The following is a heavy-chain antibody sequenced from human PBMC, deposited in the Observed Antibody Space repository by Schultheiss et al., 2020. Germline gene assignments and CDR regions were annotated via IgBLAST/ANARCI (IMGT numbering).Heavy chain of an antibody. Sequence: GESLKISCAASGFTFSSYGMHWVRQAPGKGLEWVAVISYDGSNKYYADSVKGRFTISRDNSKNTLYLQMNSLRAEDTAVYYCAKDDYGDYAEYFQHWGQGTLVTVSS. CDR2: ISYDGSNK. J-gene: IGHJ1*01. V-gene: IGHV3-30*18. CDR3: AKDDYGDYAEYFQH. D-gene: IGHD4-17*01. CDR1: GFTFSSYG.